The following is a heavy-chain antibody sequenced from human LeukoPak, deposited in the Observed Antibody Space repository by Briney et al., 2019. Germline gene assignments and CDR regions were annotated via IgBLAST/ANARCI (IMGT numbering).Heavy chain of an antibody. CDR3: ARDCGGDCHDYFDY. V-gene: IGHV3-33*01. Sequence: GGSLRLSCAASGFTFSSYGMHWVRQAPGKGLEWVAVIWYDGSDKYYADSVKGRFTISRDNAKNSLYLQMNSLRDEDTAVYYCARDCGGDCHDYFDYWGQGTLVTVSS. J-gene: IGHJ4*02. CDR1: GFTFSSYG. D-gene: IGHD2-21*02. CDR2: IWYDGSDK.